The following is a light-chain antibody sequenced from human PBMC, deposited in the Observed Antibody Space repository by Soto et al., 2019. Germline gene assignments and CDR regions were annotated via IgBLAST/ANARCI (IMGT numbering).Light chain of an antibody. J-gene: IGLJ1*01. V-gene: IGLV1-40*01. CDR1: SSNIGAGYD. CDR2: GNS. CDR3: QSYDSRLSGLYV. Sequence: QAVVTQPPSVSGAPGQRVTISCTGSSSNIGAGYDVHWYQQLPGTAPKLLIYGNSNRPSGVPDRFSGSKSGTSASLAITGLQAEDEADYFCQSYDSRLSGLYVFGTGTQLPVL.